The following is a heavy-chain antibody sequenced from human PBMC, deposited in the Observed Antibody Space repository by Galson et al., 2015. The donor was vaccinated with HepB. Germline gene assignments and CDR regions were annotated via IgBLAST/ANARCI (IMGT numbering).Heavy chain of an antibody. D-gene: IGHD2-2*01. V-gene: IGHV3-9*01. CDR3: AKDISMYCRSTSCVGAFDI. CDR1: GFTFDDYA. CDR2: ISFNSGHI. J-gene: IGHJ3*02. Sequence: SLRLSCAASGFTFDDYAMHWVRQAPGKGLEWVSGISFNSGHIGYADSVKGRFTVSRDNAKDSLYLQMNSLRADDTALYYCAKDISMYCRSTSCVGAFDIWGQGTMVTVSS.